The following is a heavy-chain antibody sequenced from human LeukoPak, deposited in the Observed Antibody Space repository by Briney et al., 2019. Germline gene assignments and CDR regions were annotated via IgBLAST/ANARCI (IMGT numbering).Heavy chain of an antibody. CDR1: GYTFTGYY. Sequence: ASVKVSCKASGYTFTGYYMHWVRQAPGQELEWMGWINPNSGGTNYAQKFQGRVTMTRDTSISTAYMELSRLRSDDTAVYYCARAIVVPAENYFDYWGQGTLVTVSS. CDR2: INPNSGGT. J-gene: IGHJ4*02. CDR3: ARAIVVPAENYFDY. V-gene: IGHV1-2*02. D-gene: IGHD2-2*01.